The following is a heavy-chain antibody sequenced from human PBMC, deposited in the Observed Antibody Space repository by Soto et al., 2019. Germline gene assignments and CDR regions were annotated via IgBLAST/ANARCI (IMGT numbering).Heavy chain of an antibody. CDR1: GGSFSGYY. D-gene: IGHD3-10*01. V-gene: IGHV4-34*01. J-gene: IGHJ4*02. CDR2: INHSGST. Sequence: TLSLTCAVYGGSFSGYYWSWIRQPPGKGLEWIGEINHSGSTNYNPSLKSRVTISVDTSKNQFSLKLSSVTAADTAVYYCAGEKGYYGSGSYSLVYYFDYWGQGTLVTVS. CDR3: AGEKGYYGSGSYSLVYYFDY.